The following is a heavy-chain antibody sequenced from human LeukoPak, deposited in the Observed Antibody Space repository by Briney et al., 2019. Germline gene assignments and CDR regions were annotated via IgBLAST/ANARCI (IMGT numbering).Heavy chain of an antibody. CDR3: ARIDGDYSHLRFSYYYYYIVV. CDR2: ISFSGTT. Sequence: SETLSLTCTVSGGPVSNYYWTWMRQPPGKGLEWIGYISFSGTTNYNPSLKSRAAISLDTSNNQFSLKLTSVTAADTAVYYCARIDGDYSHLRFSYYYYYIVVWGKGTTVTVSS. CDR1: GGPVSNYY. D-gene: IGHD4-17*01. J-gene: IGHJ6*03. V-gene: IGHV4-59*02.